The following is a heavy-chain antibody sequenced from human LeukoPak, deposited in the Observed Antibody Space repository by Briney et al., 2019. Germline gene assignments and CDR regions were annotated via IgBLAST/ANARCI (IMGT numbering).Heavy chain of an antibody. CDR2: INPSGGST. J-gene: IGHJ4*02. Sequence: ASVKVSCKASGYTFTSYYMHWVRQAPGQGLEWMGIINPSGGSTSYAQKFQGRVTMTRDMSTSTVYMELSSLRSEDTAVYYCAREGVGTAMILWGQGTLVTVSS. D-gene: IGHD5-18*01. CDR3: AREGVGTAMIL. CDR1: GYTFTSYY. V-gene: IGHV1-46*01.